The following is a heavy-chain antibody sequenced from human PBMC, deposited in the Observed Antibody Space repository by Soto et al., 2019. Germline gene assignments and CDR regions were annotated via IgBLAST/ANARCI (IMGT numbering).Heavy chain of an antibody. Sequence: PSETLSLTCAVSGGSVSSGVFSWNWIRQPPGQGLEWIGYISHGGSPHYTPSLRSRVSISVDRSTNVISLNLTSMTPADTAVDFWARGHYYYAMDVWGEGTTVTVSS. V-gene: IGHV4-30-2*01. CDR3: ARGHYYYAMDV. J-gene: IGHJ6*01. CDR1: GGSVSSGVFS. CDR2: ISHGGSP.